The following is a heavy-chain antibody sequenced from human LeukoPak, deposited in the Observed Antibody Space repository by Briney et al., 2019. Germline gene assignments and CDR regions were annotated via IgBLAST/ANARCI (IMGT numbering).Heavy chain of an antibody. CDR2: INPSGGST. Sequence: ASVKLSCKASGYTFTSYYMHWVRQAPGQGLEWVGIINPSGGSTSYAQKFQGRVTMTRDMSTSTVYMELSSLRSEDTAVYYCARDSYSGSYYFDYWGQGTLVTVSS. CDR1: GYTFTSYY. CDR3: ARDSYSGSYYFDY. V-gene: IGHV1-46*01. D-gene: IGHD1-26*01. J-gene: IGHJ4*02.